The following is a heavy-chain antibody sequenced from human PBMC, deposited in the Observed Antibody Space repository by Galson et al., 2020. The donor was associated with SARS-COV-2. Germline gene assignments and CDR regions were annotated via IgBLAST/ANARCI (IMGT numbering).Heavy chain of an antibody. D-gene: IGHD6-13*01. J-gene: IGHJ6*02. Sequence: ETSETLSLTCAVYGGSFSGYYWSWIRQPPGKGLEWIGEINHSGSTNYNTSLKSRVTISVDTSKNQFFLKLSSVTAADTAVYYCARGSIAAAGTVASYYYYGMDVWGQGTTVTVSS. V-gene: IGHV4-34*01. CDR3: ARGSIAAAGTVASYYYYGMDV. CDR2: INHSGST. CDR1: GGSFSGYY.